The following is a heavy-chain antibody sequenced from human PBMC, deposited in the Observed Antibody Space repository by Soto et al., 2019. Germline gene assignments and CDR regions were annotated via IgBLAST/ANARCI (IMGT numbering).Heavy chain of an antibody. J-gene: IGHJ4*02. CDR2: INPSGGST. D-gene: IGHD6-13*01. Sequence: QVQLVQSGAEVKKPGASVKVSCKASGYTFTSYYMHWVRQAPGQGLEWMGIINPSGGSTSYAQKFRGRFTMTRDTSTSTVYMELSRLRSEDTAGYYCARDLRAAAGTFYDYWGQGTLVTVSS. CDR3: ARDLRAAAGTFYDY. CDR1: GYTFTSYY. V-gene: IGHV1-46*01.